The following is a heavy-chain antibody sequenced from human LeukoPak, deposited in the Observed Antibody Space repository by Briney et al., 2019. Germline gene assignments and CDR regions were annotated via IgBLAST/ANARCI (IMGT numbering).Heavy chain of an antibody. Sequence: SVKVSCKASGGTFSSYAISWVRQAPGQWLEWMGGIIPIFGTANYAQKFQGRVTITADESTSTAYMELSSLRSEDTAVYYCARVAPYYYDSSGYRYFDYWGQGTLVTVSS. CDR2: IIPIFGTA. CDR3: ARVAPYYYDSSGYRYFDY. D-gene: IGHD3-22*01. CDR1: GGTFSSYA. V-gene: IGHV1-69*13. J-gene: IGHJ4*02.